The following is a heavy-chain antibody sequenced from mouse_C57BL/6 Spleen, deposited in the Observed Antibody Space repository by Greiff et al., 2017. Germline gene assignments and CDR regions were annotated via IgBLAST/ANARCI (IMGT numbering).Heavy chain of an antibody. CDR3: EREGRIYYDGSSLPYYAMDY. CDR1: GFTFSSYA. CDR2: ISDGGSYT. J-gene: IGHJ4*01. Sequence: EVMLVESGGGLVKPGGSLKLSCAASGFTFSSYAMSWVRQTPEKRLEWVATISDGGSYTYYPDNVKGRFTISRDNAKNNLYLQMSHLKSEDTAMYYCEREGRIYYDGSSLPYYAMDYWGQGTSVTVSS. V-gene: IGHV5-4*01. D-gene: IGHD1-1*01.